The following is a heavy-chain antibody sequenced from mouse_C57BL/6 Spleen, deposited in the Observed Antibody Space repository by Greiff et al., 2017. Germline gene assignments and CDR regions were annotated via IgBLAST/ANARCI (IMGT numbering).Heavy chain of an antibody. CDR1: GYAFSSYW. V-gene: IGHV1-80*01. J-gene: IGHJ4*01. CDR3: SRGAMDY. Sequence: QVQLKESGAALVKPGASVKISCKASGYAFSSYWMNWVKQRPGKGLEWIGQIYPGDGDTNYNGQFKGKATLTADKSSSTAYMQLSSLTAEDSAVYFCSRGAMDYWGQGTSVTVSA. CDR2: IYPGDGDT.